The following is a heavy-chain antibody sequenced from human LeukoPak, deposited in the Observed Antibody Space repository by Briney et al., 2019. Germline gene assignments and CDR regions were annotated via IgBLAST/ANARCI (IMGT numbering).Heavy chain of an antibody. CDR1: GGSISSYY. J-gene: IGHJ6*03. V-gene: IGHV4-4*09. CDR3: ASLVRYFDRLTGAYYMDV. D-gene: IGHD3-9*01. CDR2: IYTSGST. Sequence: KPSETLSLTCTVSGGSISSYYWSWIRQPPGKGLEWIGYIYTSGSTNYNPSLKSRVTISVDTSKNQFSLKLSSVTAADTAVYYCASLVRYFDRLTGAYYMDVWGKGTTVTVSS.